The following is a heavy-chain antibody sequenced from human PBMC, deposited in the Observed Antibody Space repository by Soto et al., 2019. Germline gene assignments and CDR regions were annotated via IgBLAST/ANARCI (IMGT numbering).Heavy chain of an antibody. Sequence: QVQLVQSGAEVKKPGASVKVSCKASGYTFTSYDINWVRQATGQGLEWMGWMNPNSGNTGYAQKFQGRVTMTRNTSISTAYMELSSLRSEDTAVYYCARGGRFLEWLPRNYYYYYGMDVWGQGTTVTVPS. CDR3: ARGGRFLEWLPRNYYYYYGMDV. J-gene: IGHJ6*02. D-gene: IGHD3-3*01. V-gene: IGHV1-8*01. CDR2: MNPNSGNT. CDR1: GYTFTSYD.